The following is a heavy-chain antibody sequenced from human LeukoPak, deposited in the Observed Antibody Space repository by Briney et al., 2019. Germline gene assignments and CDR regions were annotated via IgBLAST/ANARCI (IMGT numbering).Heavy chain of an antibody. CDR3: ARVDIAAAEKYYFDY. Sequence: SETLSLTCAVSGGSISSYYWSWIRQPPGKGLEWIGYLYYSGSTNYNPSLKRRVTISIDTSKNQFSLKLSSVTAADTAVYYCARVDIAAAEKYYFDYWGQGTLVTVSS. CDR1: GGSISSYY. CDR2: LYYSGST. V-gene: IGHV4-59*01. J-gene: IGHJ4*02. D-gene: IGHD6-13*01.